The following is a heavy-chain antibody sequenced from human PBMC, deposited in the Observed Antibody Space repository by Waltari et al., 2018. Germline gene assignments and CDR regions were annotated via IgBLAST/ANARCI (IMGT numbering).Heavy chain of an antibody. J-gene: IGHJ6*02. CDR1: GFTVSSNY. CDR2: IYSGGST. Sequence: VQLVESGGGLVQPGGSLRLSCAASGFTVSSNYMSWVRQAPGKGLEWVSVIYSGGSTYYADSVKGRFTISRDNSKNTLYLQMNSLRAEDTAVYYCARQINYCTNGVCYGMDVWGQGTTVTVSS. D-gene: IGHD2-8*01. CDR3: ARQINYCTNGVCYGMDV. V-gene: IGHV3-66*02.